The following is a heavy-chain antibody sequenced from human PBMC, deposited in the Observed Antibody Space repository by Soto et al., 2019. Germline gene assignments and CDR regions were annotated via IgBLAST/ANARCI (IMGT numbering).Heavy chain of an antibody. V-gene: IGHV3-7*05. J-gene: IGHJ3*02. Sequence: EMQLVESGGGLVQPGGSLRLSCAASGFSFDRYWMNWVRQAPGKGLEWVANIKQDGSEKNYVDSVEGRFTISRDNAKSSLYLQMNSLRAKDTAVYYCAREPRFWTGTTDAFDIWGQGTVVTVSS. D-gene: IGHD3-9*01. CDR3: AREPRFWTGTTDAFDI. CDR2: IKQDGSEK. CDR1: GFSFDRYW.